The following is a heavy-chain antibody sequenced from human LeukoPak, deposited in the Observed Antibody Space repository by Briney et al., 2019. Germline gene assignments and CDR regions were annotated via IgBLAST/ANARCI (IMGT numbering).Heavy chain of an antibody. CDR1: GFTFSSYW. Sequence: GGSLRLSCAASGFTFSSYWMSWVREAPGKGLEWVANIKQEGSEKYYVDSVKGRLNISRDNAKNSLYLQMNSLRAEDTAVYYCARVPLGCSGGSCYYYYGMDVWGQGTTVTVSS. D-gene: IGHD2-15*01. CDR2: IKQEGSEK. CDR3: ARVPLGCSGGSCYYYYGMDV. V-gene: IGHV3-7*01. J-gene: IGHJ6*02.